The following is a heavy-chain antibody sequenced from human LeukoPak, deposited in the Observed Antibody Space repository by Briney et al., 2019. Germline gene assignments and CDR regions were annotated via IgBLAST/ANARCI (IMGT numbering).Heavy chain of an antibody. Sequence: SETLSLTCAVYGGSFSGYYWSWIRQHPGKGLEWIGYIYYSGSTYYNPSLKSRVTISVDTSKNQFSLKLSSVTAADTAVYYCAQSYYDSSGFDYWGQGTLVTVSS. CDR3: AQSYYDSSGFDY. CDR2: IYYSGST. V-gene: IGHV4-31*11. J-gene: IGHJ4*02. CDR1: GGSFSGYY. D-gene: IGHD3-22*01.